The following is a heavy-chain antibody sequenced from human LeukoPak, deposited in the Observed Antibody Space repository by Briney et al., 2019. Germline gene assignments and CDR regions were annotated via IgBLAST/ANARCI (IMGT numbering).Heavy chain of an antibody. J-gene: IGHJ4*02. CDR2: IIPILAIA. CDR1: GGTFSRYS. CDR3: ARSPHAANIVVVPAASYFDY. V-gene: IGHV1-69*02. Sequence: VASVKVSCKASGGTFSRYSISWVRQAPGQGLEWMGRIIPILAIANYAQKFQGRVTITADKSTSTAYMGLSSLRSEDTAVYYCARSPHAANIVVVPAASYFDYWGQGTLVTVSS. D-gene: IGHD2-2*01.